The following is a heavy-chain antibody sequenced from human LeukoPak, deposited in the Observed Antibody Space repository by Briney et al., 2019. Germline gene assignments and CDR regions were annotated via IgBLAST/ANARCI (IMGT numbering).Heavy chain of an antibody. CDR3: PRLYCSSTSCYWTNWFDP. CDR2: IYTSGTT. Sequence: SXTLSLTCTVSGGSISSYYWSWIRQPAGKGREWIGRIYTSGTTNYNPSLKSRVTMSVDTSKNQFSLKLSSVTAADTAVYYCPRLYCSSTSCYWTNWFDPWGQGTLVTVSS. CDR1: GGSISSYY. V-gene: IGHV4-4*07. J-gene: IGHJ5*02. D-gene: IGHD2-2*01.